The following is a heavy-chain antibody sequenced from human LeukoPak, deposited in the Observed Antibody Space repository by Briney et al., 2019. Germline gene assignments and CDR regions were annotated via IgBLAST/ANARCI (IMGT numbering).Heavy chain of an antibody. CDR2: ISAYNGNT. V-gene: IGHV1-18*01. D-gene: IGHD2-2*01. J-gene: IGHJ6*02. Sequence: ASVKVSYKASGYTFTIYGISWVPQAPGQGLKWMGWISAYNGNTNYAQKLQCRVTMTTDTSTSTAYMELRSLRSDDTAVYYCARDPGDIVVVPAAMGPYYYYYGMDVWGQGTTVTVSS. CDR3: ARDPGDIVVVPAAMGPYYYYYGMDV. CDR1: GYTFTIYG.